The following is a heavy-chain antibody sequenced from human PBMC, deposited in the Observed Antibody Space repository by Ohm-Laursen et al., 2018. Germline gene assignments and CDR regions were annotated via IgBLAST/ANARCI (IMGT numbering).Heavy chain of an antibody. V-gene: IGHV4-4*07. Sequence: GTLSLTCTISGGAISSYYWSWIRQPAGKGLEWIGRIYTSGSTNYNPSLKSRVTMSVDTSKNQFSLKLSSVTAADTAVYYCARDTEYCSSTSCYNYFDYWGQGTLATVSS. CDR3: ARDTEYCSSTSCYNYFDY. J-gene: IGHJ4*02. D-gene: IGHD2-2*02. CDR2: IYTSGST. CDR1: GGAISSYY.